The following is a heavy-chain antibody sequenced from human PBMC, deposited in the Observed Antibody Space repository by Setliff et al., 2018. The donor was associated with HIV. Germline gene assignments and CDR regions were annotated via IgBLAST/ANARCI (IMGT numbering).Heavy chain of an antibody. Sequence: ASVKVSCKTSGYPFNVYYVNWVRQAPGQGLEWVGWIDPQNAGTNFPQKFQGRVTMTWDRSTRTAYMELRSLTFDDTAVYYCARDPIGIDFGLSYYMDVWGKGTAVTVSS. CDR2: IDPQNAGT. CDR3: ARDPIGIDFGLSYYMDV. CDR1: GYPFNVYY. V-gene: IGHV1-2*02. J-gene: IGHJ6*03. D-gene: IGHD3-3*01.